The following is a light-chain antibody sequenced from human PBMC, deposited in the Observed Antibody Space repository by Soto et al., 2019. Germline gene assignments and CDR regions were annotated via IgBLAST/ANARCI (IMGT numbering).Light chain of an antibody. Sequence: QSVLTQPPSASGTPGQRVTISCSGCNSNIESNTVNWYQQLPGTAPKLLIYSNNQRPSGVPDRFSGSKSGTSASLAISGLQSDDEADYYCAAWDDSLNGHVVFGGGTKLTVL. CDR1: NSNIESNT. CDR3: AAWDDSLNGHVV. CDR2: SNN. J-gene: IGLJ2*01. V-gene: IGLV1-44*01.